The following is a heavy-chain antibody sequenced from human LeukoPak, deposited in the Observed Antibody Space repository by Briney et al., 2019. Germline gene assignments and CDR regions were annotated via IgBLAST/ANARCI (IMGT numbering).Heavy chain of an antibody. V-gene: IGHV1-58*01. CDR3: ARGGSGWYYFDY. D-gene: IGHD6-19*01. Sequence: SVKVSCKASGFTFPSSAVQWVRQARGHRLEWIGWIVVGSGNTNYAQKFQGRVTMTRDTSISTAYMELSRLRSDDTAVYYCARGGSGWYYFDYRGQGTLVTVSS. CDR2: IVVGSGNT. CDR1: GFTFPSSA. J-gene: IGHJ4*02.